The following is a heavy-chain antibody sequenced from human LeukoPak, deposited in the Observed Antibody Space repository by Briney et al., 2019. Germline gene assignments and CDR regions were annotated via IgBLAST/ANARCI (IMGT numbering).Heavy chain of an antibody. J-gene: IGHJ5*02. CDR2: INPNSGGT. CDR1: GYTFTGYD. CDR3: ARVQEWLSIFNWFDP. D-gene: IGHD3-3*01. Sequence: ASVKVSCKASGYTFTGYDMHWVRQAPGQGLEWMGWINPNSGGTNYAQKFQGRVTMTRDTSTSTAYMELSRLRSDDTAVYYCARVQEWLSIFNWFDPWGQGTLVTVSS. V-gene: IGHV1-2*02.